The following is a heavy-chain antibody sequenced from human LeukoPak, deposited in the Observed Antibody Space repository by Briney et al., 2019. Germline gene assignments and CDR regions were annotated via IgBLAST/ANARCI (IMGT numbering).Heavy chain of an antibody. CDR1: GGSISSSSYY. J-gene: IGHJ4*02. Sequence: SETLSLTCTVSGGSISSSSYYWGWIRQPPGKGLEWIGSVYYSGSTYYNPSLKSRVTISVDTSKNQFSLKLSSVTAADTAVYYCARQDYYGSGSYYPPDYWGQGTLVTVSS. D-gene: IGHD3-10*01. CDR2: VYYSGST. V-gene: IGHV4-39*01. CDR3: ARQDYYGSGSYYPPDY.